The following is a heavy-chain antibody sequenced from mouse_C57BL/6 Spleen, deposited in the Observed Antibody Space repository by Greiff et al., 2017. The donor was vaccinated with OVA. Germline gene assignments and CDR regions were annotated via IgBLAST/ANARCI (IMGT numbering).Heavy chain of an antibody. CDR1: GYTFTSYW. V-gene: IGHV1-72*01. D-gene: IGHD2-5*01. CDR2: IDPNSGGT. CDR3: TRVNYSNPYYFDY. J-gene: IGHJ2*01. Sequence: QVQLQQPGAELVKPGASVKLSCKASGYTFTSYWMHWVKQRPGRGLEWIGRIDPNSGGTTYNEKFKSKATLTVDKPSSTAYMQLSSLTSEDSADYYCTRVNYSNPYYFDYWGQGTTLTVSS.